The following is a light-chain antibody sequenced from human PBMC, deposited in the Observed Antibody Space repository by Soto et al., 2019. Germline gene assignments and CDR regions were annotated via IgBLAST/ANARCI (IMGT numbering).Light chain of an antibody. J-gene: IGKJ1*01. CDR2: DAF. CDR1: QSISNW. V-gene: IGKV1-5*01. Sequence: DIKMTQSPSTLSASVGDRVTITCRASQSISNWLAWYQQKPGKAPKLLIYDAFSLESGVPSRFSGSGSGTEFTLSISSLQPDDFATYYCQQYKSFSPLTFGQGTKVEIK. CDR3: QQYKSFSPLT.